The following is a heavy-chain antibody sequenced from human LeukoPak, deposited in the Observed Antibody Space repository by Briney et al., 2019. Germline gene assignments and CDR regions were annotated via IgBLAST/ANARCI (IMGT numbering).Heavy chain of an antibody. CDR2: ISGSGGST. Sequence: GGSLRLSCAAPGFTFSSYAMSWVRQAPGKGLEWVSAISGSGGSTYYADSVKGRFTISRDNSKNTLYLQMNSLRAEDTAVYYCAKDPYCSSTSCHDNWFDPWGQGTLVTVSS. J-gene: IGHJ5*02. V-gene: IGHV3-23*01. CDR1: GFTFSSYA. CDR3: AKDPYCSSTSCHDNWFDP. D-gene: IGHD2-2*01.